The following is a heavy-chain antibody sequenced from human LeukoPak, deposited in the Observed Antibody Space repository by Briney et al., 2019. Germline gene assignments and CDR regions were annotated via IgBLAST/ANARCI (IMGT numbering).Heavy chain of an antibody. D-gene: IGHD1-26*01. CDR1: GFTFSSSA. CDR3: ARERGRGRDSPWFDY. V-gene: IGHV3-23*01. Sequence: GGSLRLSCAASGFTFSSSAMSWVRQVPGKGLEWVSGISAGGGSTSYADSVRGRFTISRDNSKNTLDLQMTGLRAEDTAVYYCARERGRGRDSPWFDYWGQGTLVTVSS. J-gene: IGHJ4*02. CDR2: ISAGGGST.